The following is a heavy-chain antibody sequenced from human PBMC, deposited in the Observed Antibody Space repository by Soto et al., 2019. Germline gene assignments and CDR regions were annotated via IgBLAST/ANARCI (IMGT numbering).Heavy chain of an antibody. D-gene: IGHD4-4*01. CDR3: ARDLAPKFPQLSYYFDY. V-gene: IGHV6-1*01. CDR1: GDSVSSNSAA. J-gene: IGHJ4*02. Sequence: SQTLSLNCAISGDSVSSNSAAWNWIRQSPSRGLEWLGRTYYRSKWYNDYAVSVKSRITINPDTSKNQFSLQLNSVTPEDTAVYYCARDLAPKFPQLSYYFDYWGQGTLVTVSS. CDR2: TYYRSKWYN.